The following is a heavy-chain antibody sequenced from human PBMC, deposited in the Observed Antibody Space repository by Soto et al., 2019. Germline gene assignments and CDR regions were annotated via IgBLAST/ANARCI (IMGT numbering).Heavy chain of an antibody. D-gene: IGHD3-22*01. CDR1: GYTFTAYG. Sequence: QVQMVQSGPEVKMPGASVKVSCKTSGYTFTAYGLAWLRQAPGQRPEWLGWVSTNDDRTNYARKFQGRVTITTDRSTTTTSTVLRSLGTDDTAVYSCARELNTESSAYYSFAFWGQGTLVTVSS. J-gene: IGHJ4*02. CDR3: ARELNTESSAYYSFAF. CDR2: VSTNDDRT. V-gene: IGHV1-18*01.